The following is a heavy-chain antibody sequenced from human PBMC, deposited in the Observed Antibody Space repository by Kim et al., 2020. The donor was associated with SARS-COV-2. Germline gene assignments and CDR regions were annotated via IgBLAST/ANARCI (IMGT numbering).Heavy chain of an antibody. CDR1: GFSLSTSGMC. D-gene: IGHD4-17*01. J-gene: IGHJ6*02. Sequence: SGPTLVNPTQTLTLTCTFSGFSLSTSGMCVSWIRQPPGKALEWLALIDWDDDKYYSTSLKTRLTISKDTSKNQVVLTMTNMDPVDTATYYCARMTTVVTPAYYYYYGMDVWGQGTTVTVSS. CDR3: ARMTTVVTPAYYYYYGMDV. CDR2: IDWDDDK. V-gene: IGHV2-70*01.